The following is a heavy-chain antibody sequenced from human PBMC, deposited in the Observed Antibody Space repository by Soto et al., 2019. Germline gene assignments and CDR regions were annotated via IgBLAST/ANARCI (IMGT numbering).Heavy chain of an antibody. J-gene: IGHJ4*02. D-gene: IGHD6-13*01. CDR3: AKDQGSSWYEIDY. CDR2: ISGSGGST. V-gene: IGHV3-23*01. CDR1: GFTFSSYA. Sequence: GGSLRLSCSASGFTFSSYAMHWVRQAPGEGLEWVSTISGSGGSTYYADSVKGRFTISRDNSKNTLYLQMNSLRAEDTAVYYCAKDQGSSWYEIDYWGQGTLVTVSS.